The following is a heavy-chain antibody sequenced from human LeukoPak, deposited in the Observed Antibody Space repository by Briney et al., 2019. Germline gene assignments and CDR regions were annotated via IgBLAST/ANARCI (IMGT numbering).Heavy chain of an antibody. V-gene: IGHV1-69*13. CDR3: ARSLRFGEFSDY. CDR1: GGTFSSYA. D-gene: IGHD3-10*01. J-gene: IGHJ4*02. Sequence: SVKVSCKASGGTFSSYAISWVRQAPGQGLEWTGGIIPIFGTANYAQKFQGRVTITADESTSTAYMELSSLRSEDTAVYYCARSLRFGEFSDYWGQGTLVTVSS. CDR2: IIPIFGTA.